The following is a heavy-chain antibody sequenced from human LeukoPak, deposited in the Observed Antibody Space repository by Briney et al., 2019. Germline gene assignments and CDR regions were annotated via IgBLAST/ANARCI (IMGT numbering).Heavy chain of an antibody. D-gene: IGHD3-10*01. J-gene: IGHJ5*02. CDR2: ISGSSGDI. Sequence: GGSLRLSCAGSGFTFGRYAMSWIRQVPGKGLEWVSAISGSSGDIFYTDSVKARFTISRDNSKNTLYLQMNSLRAGDTAVYYCAKDRFGSGSPNWFGPWGQGTLGTVSS. CDR3: AKDRFGSGSPNWFGP. V-gene: IGHV3-23*01. CDR1: GFTFGRYA.